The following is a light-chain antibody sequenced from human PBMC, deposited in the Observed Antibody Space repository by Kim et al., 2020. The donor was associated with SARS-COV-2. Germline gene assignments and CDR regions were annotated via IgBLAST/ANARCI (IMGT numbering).Light chain of an antibody. CDR3: QHYGRSPLT. CDR1: QSVASSY. J-gene: IGKJ4*01. CDR2: GAS. V-gene: IGKV3-20*01. Sequence: EIVLTQSPGTLSQSPGERATLSCRAGQSVASSYLAWYQQKPGQAPRLLIYGASSRATDIPDRFSGSGSGTDFTLTISRLEPEDFAVYYCQHYGRSPLTFGGGTKVDIK.